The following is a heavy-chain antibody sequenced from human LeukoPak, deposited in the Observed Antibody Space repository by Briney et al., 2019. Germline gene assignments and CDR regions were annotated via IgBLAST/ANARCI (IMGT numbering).Heavy chain of an antibody. CDR3: ARGVDIVATAFGGRSYFDY. Sequence: SQTLSLTCAVSGGSISSGGYSWSWIRQPPGKGLEWIGYIYHSGSTYYNPSLKSRVTISVDRSKNQFSLKLSSVTAADTAVYYCARGVDIVATAFGGRSYFDYWGQGTLVTVSS. D-gene: IGHD5-12*01. V-gene: IGHV4-30-2*01. CDR1: GGSISSGGYS. J-gene: IGHJ4*02. CDR2: IYHSGST.